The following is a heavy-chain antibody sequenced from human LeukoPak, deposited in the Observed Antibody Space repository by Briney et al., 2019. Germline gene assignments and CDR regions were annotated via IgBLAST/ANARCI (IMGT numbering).Heavy chain of an antibody. V-gene: IGHV3-30-3*01. CDR3: ARGWYSSSWYLDY. Sequence: GGSLRLSCAASGXTFSSYAVHWVRQAPGKGLEWVAVISYDGSNKYYADSVKGRFTISRDNSKNTRYLQMNSLRAEDTAVYYCARGWYSSSWYLDYWGQGTLVTVSS. CDR1: GXTFSSYA. D-gene: IGHD6-13*01. J-gene: IGHJ4*02. CDR2: ISYDGSNK.